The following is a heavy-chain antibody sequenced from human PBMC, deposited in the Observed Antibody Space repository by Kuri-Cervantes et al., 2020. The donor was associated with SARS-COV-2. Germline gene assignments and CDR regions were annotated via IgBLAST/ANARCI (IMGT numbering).Heavy chain of an antibody. Sequence: SQTLSLTCAISGDSVSNNIGAWNWIRQSPERGLEWLGRTYYRSKWYNDYATSVQSRISINPDTSKNQFSLHLKSVTPEDTAVYYCAREVYCNGGSCYGDNWFDPWGQGTLVTGSS. CDR1: GDSVSNNIGA. V-gene: IGHV6-1*01. CDR2: TYYRSKWYN. CDR3: AREVYCNGGSCYGDNWFDP. J-gene: IGHJ5*02. D-gene: IGHD2-15*01.